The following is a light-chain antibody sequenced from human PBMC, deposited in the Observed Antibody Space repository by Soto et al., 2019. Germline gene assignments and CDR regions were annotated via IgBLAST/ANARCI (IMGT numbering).Light chain of an antibody. J-gene: IGKJ2*01. V-gene: IGKV3-20*01. CDR3: QQYGSSPYT. Sequence: IVLTQSPGTLSLSPGERATLSCRASQSVSNSYLAWYQQKPGQAPRLLIYGASSRATGIPDRFSGSGSGTDFTLTIAGLEPEDFAVYYCQQYGSSPYTFGQGTELEIK. CDR1: QSVSNSY. CDR2: GAS.